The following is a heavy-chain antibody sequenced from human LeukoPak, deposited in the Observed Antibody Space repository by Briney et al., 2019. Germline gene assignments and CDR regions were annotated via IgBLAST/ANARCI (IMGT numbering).Heavy chain of an antibody. CDR1: GGSISSYY. CDR3: ARCNLVKGRVWFDP. CDR2: IYYSGST. V-gene: IGHV4-59*08. J-gene: IGHJ5*02. D-gene: IGHD4-11*01. Sequence: SETLSLTCTVSGGSISSYYWSWIRQPPGKGLEWIGYIYYSGSTNYNPSLKSRVTISVDTSKNQFSLKLSSVTAADTAVYYCARCNLVKGRVWFDPWGQRTLVTVSS.